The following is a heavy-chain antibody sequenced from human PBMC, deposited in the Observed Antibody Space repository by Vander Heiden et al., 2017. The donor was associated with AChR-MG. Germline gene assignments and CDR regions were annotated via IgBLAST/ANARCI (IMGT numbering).Heavy chain of an antibody. J-gene: IGHJ6*03. CDR2: MNPNSGNT. V-gene: IGHV1-8*01. CDR1: GYTFTSYD. D-gene: IGHD6-6*01. Sequence: QVQLVQSGAEVKKPGASVKVSCKASGYTFTSYDINWVRQATGQGLEWMGWMNPNSGNTGYAQKFQGRVTMTRNTSISTAYMELSSLRSEDTAVYYCAREGYSSSGVYYYYYMDAWGKGTTVTVSS. CDR3: AREGYSSSGVYYYYYMDA.